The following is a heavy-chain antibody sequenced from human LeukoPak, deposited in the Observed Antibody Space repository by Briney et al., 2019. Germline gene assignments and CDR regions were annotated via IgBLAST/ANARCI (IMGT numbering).Heavy chain of an antibody. CDR3: AREPLGYCSGGSCYSGWFDP. Sequence: PGGSLRLSCAASGFTVSSNYMSWVRQAPGKGLEWASVIYSGGSTYYADSVKGRFTISRDNSKNTLYLQMNSLRAEDTAVYYCAREPLGYCSGGSCYSGWFDPWGQGTLVTVSS. CDR2: IYSGGST. D-gene: IGHD2-15*01. J-gene: IGHJ5*02. V-gene: IGHV3-53*01. CDR1: GFTVSSNY.